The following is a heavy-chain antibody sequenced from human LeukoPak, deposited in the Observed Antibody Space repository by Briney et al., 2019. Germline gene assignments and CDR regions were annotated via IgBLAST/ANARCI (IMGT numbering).Heavy chain of an antibody. Sequence: GGSLRLSCAASGFNFRDYYMSWIRQAPGKGREWVSFISSTSIFTVYADSVKDRFTISRDNAKNSLYLQVISLRAEDTAVYYCARGSGPVVTTYFDYWGQGTLVTVSS. CDR2: ISSTSIFT. J-gene: IGHJ4*02. CDR3: ARGSGPVVTTYFDY. CDR1: GFNFRDYY. D-gene: IGHD2-21*01. V-gene: IGHV3-11*06.